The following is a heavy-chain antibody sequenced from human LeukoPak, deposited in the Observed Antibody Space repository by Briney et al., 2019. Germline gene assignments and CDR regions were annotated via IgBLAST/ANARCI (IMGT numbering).Heavy chain of an antibody. V-gene: IGHV1-69*02. J-gene: IGHJ6*02. Sequence: SVKVSCKASGGTFSSYTISWVRQTPGLGLEWMGRIIPILGIANYAQKFQGRVTITADKSTSTAYMELSSLRSEDTAVYYCASSDIVVVPAARHTYYYYGMDVWGQGTTVTVSS. D-gene: IGHD2-2*01. CDR2: IIPILGIA. CDR1: GGTFSSYT. CDR3: ASSDIVVVPAARHTYYYYGMDV.